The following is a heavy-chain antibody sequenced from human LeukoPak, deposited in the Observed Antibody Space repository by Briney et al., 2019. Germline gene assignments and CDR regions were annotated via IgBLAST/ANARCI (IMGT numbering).Heavy chain of an antibody. V-gene: IGHV3-7*01. CDR3: AELGITMIGGV. D-gene: IGHD3-10*02. CDR2: INQDGSEK. J-gene: IGHJ6*04. CDR1: GFTFSSYW. Sequence: GGSLRLSCAASGFTFSSYWMSWVRQAPGKGLEWVAYINQDGSEKNYADSVKGRFTVSRDNAKNSLFLEMNSLRAEDTAVYYCAELGITMIGGVWGKGTTVTISS.